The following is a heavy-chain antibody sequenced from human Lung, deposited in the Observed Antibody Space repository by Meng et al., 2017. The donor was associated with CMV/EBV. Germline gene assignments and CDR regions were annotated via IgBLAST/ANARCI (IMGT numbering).Heavy chain of an antibody. Sequence: QGELRESGPAMVKPSETLSRTCAVSGHSITNHNWWAWVRQPPGKGLEWIGEIPHRGSSAYNPSLKSRVSMSIDKSKNQFSLKLTSVTAADTAVYHCLRRSGGSVWGQGTLVTVSS. V-gene: IGHV4-4*02. CDR1: GHSITNHNW. J-gene: IGHJ1*01. CDR3: LRRSGGSV. CDR2: IPHRGSS. D-gene: IGHD3-10*01.